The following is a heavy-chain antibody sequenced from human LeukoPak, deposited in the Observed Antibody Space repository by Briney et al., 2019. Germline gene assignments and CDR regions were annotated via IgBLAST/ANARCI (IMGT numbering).Heavy chain of an antibody. V-gene: IGHV3-30*18. CDR1: GFTFSSYG. J-gene: IGHJ4*02. D-gene: IGHD5-24*01. Sequence: GGSLRLSCAASGFTFSSYGMHWVRRAPGKGLEWVAVISYDGSNKYYADSVKGRFTISRDNSKNTLYLQMNSLRAEDTAVYYCAKDRLDPLWLQSDYWGQGTLVTVSS. CDR3: AKDRLDPLWLQSDY. CDR2: ISYDGSNK.